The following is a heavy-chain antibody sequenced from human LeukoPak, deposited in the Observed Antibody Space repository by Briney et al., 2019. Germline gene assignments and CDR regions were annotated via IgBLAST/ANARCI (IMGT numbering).Heavy chain of an antibody. J-gene: IGHJ4*02. CDR2: ISPSSSYI. D-gene: IGHD3-16*01. CDR1: GFTLSSFN. V-gene: IGHV3-21*01. Sequence: GGSLRLSCAASGFTLSSFNMTWVRQAPGKALEWVASISPSSSYISYADSLKGRVTVSRDNTKNSVFLQMSSLRAEDTAVYYCARDLTGGEYFDSWGQGTLVSVSS. CDR3: ARDLTGGEYFDS.